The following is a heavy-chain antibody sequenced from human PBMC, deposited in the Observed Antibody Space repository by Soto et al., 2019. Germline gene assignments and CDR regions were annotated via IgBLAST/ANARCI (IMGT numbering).Heavy chain of an antibody. CDR1: GFTFNTYA. V-gene: IGHV3-23*01. D-gene: IGHD6-19*01. CDR3: ARPGLTVPGTRYFDH. J-gene: IGHJ4*02. CDR2: IGSDGSAI. Sequence: EVQLLESGGGLVQPGGSLRLSCAASGFTFNTYAMSWVRQAPGKGLEWVSAIGSDGSAIQYADSVKGRFTISKDNSKDTLYLQRNSLRAEDTAVYYCARPGLTVPGTRYFDHGGQGTLVTVSS.